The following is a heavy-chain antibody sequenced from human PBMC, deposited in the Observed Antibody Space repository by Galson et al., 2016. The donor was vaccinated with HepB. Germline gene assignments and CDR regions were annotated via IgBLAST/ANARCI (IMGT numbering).Heavy chain of an antibody. J-gene: IGHJ4*02. CDR3: ARVGRVVGATPLL. Sequence: SVKVSCKASGYTFTGYSLHWLRQAPGQGLQWVGWLNPSAGVSDLAPNVQGRVTMTRDTSISTAYMELGRLTADDTAVYFCARVGRVVGATPLLWGQGTLVTVSS. D-gene: IGHD1-26*01. CDR2: LNPSAGVS. CDR1: GYTFTGYS. V-gene: IGHV1-2*02.